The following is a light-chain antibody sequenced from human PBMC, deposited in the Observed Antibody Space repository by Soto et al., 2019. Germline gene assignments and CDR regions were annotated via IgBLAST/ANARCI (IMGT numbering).Light chain of an antibody. CDR1: QGIGDT. CDR3: QQREDWPRA. J-gene: IGKJ4*01. V-gene: IGKV3-11*01. CDR2: DAS. Sequence: VRRLAPAALAVSPGEGAPLSFRASQGIGDTLAWYQQKPGQAPRLLIYDASQRATGVPARFSASGSGTDFTLTISSLEPEDFAIYYCQQREDWPRAFGGGTKVDIK.